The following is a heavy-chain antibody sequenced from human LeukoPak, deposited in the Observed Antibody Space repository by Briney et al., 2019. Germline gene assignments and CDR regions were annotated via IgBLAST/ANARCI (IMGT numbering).Heavy chain of an antibody. CDR2: IYYSGST. V-gene: IGHV4-59*01. J-gene: IGHJ3*02. Sequence: SETLSLTCTVSGGSLSSYFWSWIRQPPGKGLEWIGYIYYSGSTNYNPSLKSRVTISVDTSKNQFSLKLSSVTAADTAVYYCAGAQYYYGSGENDAFDIWGQGTMVTVSS. D-gene: IGHD3-10*01. CDR3: AGAQYYYGSGENDAFDI. CDR1: GGSLSSYF.